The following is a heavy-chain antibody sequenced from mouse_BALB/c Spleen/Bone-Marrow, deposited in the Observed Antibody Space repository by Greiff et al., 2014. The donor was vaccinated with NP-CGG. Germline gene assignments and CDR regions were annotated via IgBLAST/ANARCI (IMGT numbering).Heavy chain of an antibody. D-gene: IGHD2-4*01. CDR1: GFSFTGYG. CDR3: ARDSFLITRALDY. V-gene: IGHV2-6-7*01. J-gene: IGHJ4*01. Sequence: QVQLQQSGPGLVSPSQSLSITCTVSGFSFTGYGVSWVRQPPGKGLEWLGIIWGDGSTDYNSALKSRLSISKDNSKSQVFLKVNSLQTEDTARYYCARDSFLITRALDYWGQGTSVTVSS. CDR2: IWGDGST.